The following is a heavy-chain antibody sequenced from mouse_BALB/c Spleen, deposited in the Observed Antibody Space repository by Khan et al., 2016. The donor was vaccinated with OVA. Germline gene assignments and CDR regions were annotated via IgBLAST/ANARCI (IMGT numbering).Heavy chain of an antibody. CDR3: ARTARIKY. V-gene: IGHV3-2*02. CDR1: GYSITSGYG. Sequence: EVQLQESGPGLVKPSQSLSLTCTVTGYSITSGYGWNWIRQFPGNKLEWMGYISYSGSTNYNPSLKSRISITLDTSKNKFFLQLNSVTTEDTATYYCARTARIKYWGQGTTLTVSS. J-gene: IGHJ2*01. CDR2: ISYSGST. D-gene: IGHD1-2*01.